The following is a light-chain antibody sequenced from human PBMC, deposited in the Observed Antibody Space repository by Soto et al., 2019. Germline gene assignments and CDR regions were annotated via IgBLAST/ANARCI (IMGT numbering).Light chain of an antibody. Sequence: DIQMTQSPSSLSASIGDRVTITCRASQTISVDLNWYQQKPGRVPTLLISAASTLHSGVPSRFVGSGSGTDFTLTISGLQPDDFATYYCHQSHATHTFGGGTKV. CDR3: HQSHATHT. V-gene: IGKV1-39*01. CDR1: QTISVD. J-gene: IGKJ4*01. CDR2: AAS.